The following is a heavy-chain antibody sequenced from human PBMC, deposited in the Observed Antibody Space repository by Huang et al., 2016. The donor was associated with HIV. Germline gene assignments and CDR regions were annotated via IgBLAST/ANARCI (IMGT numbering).Heavy chain of an antibody. V-gene: IGHV1-2*06. CDR1: GYIFIGYY. D-gene: IGHD3-16*01. CDR2: IHPNRGVT. CDR3: ARSPLLGESSAALEF. Sequence: QVQLVQSGAEVKKPGASVKVSCKASGYIFIGYYIQWVRQAPGQGLEWMGRIHPNRGVTKYAEKFQGRVTMTRDTSINTAYMELRSLRSDDTAVYYCARSPLLGESSAALEFWGQGTLVTVSS. J-gene: IGHJ4*02.